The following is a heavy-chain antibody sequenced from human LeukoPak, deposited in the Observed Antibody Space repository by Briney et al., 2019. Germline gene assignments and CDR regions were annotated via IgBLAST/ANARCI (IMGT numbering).Heavy chain of an antibody. V-gene: IGHV3-48*04. D-gene: IGHD3-10*01. CDR2: ISSSSSTI. J-gene: IGHJ6*02. CDR3: ARDYYYGSGKANYGMDV. Sequence: GGSLRLSCAASGFTFSSYSMNWVRQAPGKGLEWVSYISSSSSTIYYADSVKGRFTISRDNAKNSLYLQMNSLRAEDTAVYYCARDYYYGSGKANYGMDVWGQGTTVTVSS. CDR1: GFTFSSYS.